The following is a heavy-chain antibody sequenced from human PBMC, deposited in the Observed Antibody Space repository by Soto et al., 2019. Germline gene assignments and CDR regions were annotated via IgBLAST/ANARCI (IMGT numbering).Heavy chain of an antibody. CDR3: ARHGYNYGGGYFDY. CDR1: GVTVSSNY. D-gene: IGHD5-18*01. CDR2: IYSGGST. Sequence: EVQLVESGGGLVQPGGSLRLSCAASGVTVSSNYMSWVRQAPGKGLEWVSVIYSGGSTYYADSVKGRCTISRDNSKNTLYLQMNRLRAEDTAVYYCARHGYNYGGGYFDYWGQGTLVTVSS. J-gene: IGHJ4*02. V-gene: IGHV3-66*04.